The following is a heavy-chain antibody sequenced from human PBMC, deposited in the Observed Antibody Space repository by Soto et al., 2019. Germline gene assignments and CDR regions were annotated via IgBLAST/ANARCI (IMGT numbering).Heavy chain of an antibody. CDR3: AKDPQQLIVYFDY. Sequence: GRSLRLSCAASEFTFSNYSMSWVRQAPGKELEWVASITDNGGTTYYADTVKGRFTISRHNTTHTQDLHMNSLTGDATAGDYYAKDPQQLIVYFDYSGQITQLNVSS. D-gene: IGHD6-13*01. V-gene: IGHV3-23*01. CDR1: EFTFSNYS. J-gene: IGHJ4*02. CDR2: ITDNGGTT.